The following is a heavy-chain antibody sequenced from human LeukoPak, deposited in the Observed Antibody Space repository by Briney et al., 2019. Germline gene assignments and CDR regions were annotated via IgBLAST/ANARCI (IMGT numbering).Heavy chain of an antibody. V-gene: IGHV3-7*01. CDR1: GFTFSGYW. CDR3: AREGLWFGERGFDY. CDR2: IKQDGSEK. J-gene: IGHJ4*02. D-gene: IGHD3-10*01. Sequence: PGGSLRLSCAASGFTFSGYWMSWVRQAPGKGLEWVANIKQDGSEKYYVDSVKGRFTISRDNAKNSLYLQMNSLRAEDTAVYYCAREGLWFGERGFDYWGQGTLVTVSS.